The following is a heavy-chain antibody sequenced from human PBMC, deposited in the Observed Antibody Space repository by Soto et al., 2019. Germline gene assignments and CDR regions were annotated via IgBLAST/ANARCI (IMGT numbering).Heavy chain of an antibody. J-gene: IGHJ3*02. Sequence: SETLSLTCAVYGGSFSGYYWSWIRQPPGKGLEWIGEINHSGSTNYNPSLKSRVTISVDTSKNQFSLKLSSVTASDTAVYYCARTRGSGSRDAFDIWGQGTMVTVSS. CDR3: ARTRGSGSRDAFDI. CDR2: INHSGST. D-gene: IGHD3-10*01. V-gene: IGHV4-34*01. CDR1: GGSFSGYY.